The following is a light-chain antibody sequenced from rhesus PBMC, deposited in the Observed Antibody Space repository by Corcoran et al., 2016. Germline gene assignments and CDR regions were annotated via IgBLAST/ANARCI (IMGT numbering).Light chain of an antibody. V-gene: IGKV1-28*02. J-gene: IGKJ2*01. Sequence: DIQMTQSPSSLSASVGDTVTITCRASQGISSYLNWFQQKPGKAPKLLIYAATTLQSGVPSRFSGSGSGTDFTLTISSLQPEDCATYYCQQYKSYPYSFGQGTKVEIK. CDR3: QQYKSYPYS. CDR2: AAT. CDR1: QGISSY.